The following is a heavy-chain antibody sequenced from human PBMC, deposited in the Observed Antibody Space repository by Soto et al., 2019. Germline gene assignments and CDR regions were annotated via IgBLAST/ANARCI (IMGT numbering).Heavy chain of an antibody. D-gene: IGHD6-19*01. J-gene: IGHJ6*01. Sequence: QVQLVQSGAEVKKPGSSVKVSCKASGGAFRSYTISWVRQAPGHGLEWMGGITPIFGAANYAQKFEGRVTISADKPTTTVYMELSTLTSADTAVYYWARDEIAVVNRVGMDVLGQGTTGIVSS. CDR3: ARDEIAVVNRVGMDV. V-gene: IGHV1-69*06. CDR2: ITPIFGAA. CDR1: GGAFRSYT.